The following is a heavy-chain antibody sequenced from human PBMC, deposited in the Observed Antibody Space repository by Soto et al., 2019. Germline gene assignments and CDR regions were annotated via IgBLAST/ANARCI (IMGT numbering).Heavy chain of an antibody. J-gene: IGHJ3*02. CDR3: AKVFFESSPPSCVFDI. CDR1: GFTFSSYA. Sequence: GGSLRLSCAASGFTFSSYAMSWVRQAPGKGLEWVSAISGSGGSTYYADSVKGRFTISRDNSKNTLYLQMNSLRAEDTAVYYCAKVFFESSPPSCVFDIWGQGTMVTVSS. CDR2: ISGSGGST. V-gene: IGHV3-23*01. D-gene: IGHD6-13*01.